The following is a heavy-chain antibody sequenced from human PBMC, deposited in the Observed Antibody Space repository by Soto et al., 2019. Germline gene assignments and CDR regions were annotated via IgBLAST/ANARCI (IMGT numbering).Heavy chain of an antibody. Sequence: EVQLVESGGGLVQPGGSLNLSCAASGFSFSDAVMHWVRQVSGKGLEWVGRITSTADTYATAYTASVKGRFTVSRDDSKNTAYLQMNSLKTEDTAVYYCTGSLSFAFDIWGQGTRVHVSS. V-gene: IGHV3-73*01. J-gene: IGHJ3*02. CDR3: TGSLSFAFDI. CDR1: GFSFSDAV. CDR2: ITSTADTYAT.